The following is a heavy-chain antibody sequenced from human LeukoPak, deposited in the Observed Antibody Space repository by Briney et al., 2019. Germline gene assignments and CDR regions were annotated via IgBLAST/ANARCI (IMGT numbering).Heavy chain of an antibody. CDR2: IIPILGIA. V-gene: IGHV1-69*04. CDR1: GCTFSSYA. J-gene: IGHJ4*02. Sequence: GSSVKLSCKASGCTFSSYAISWVRQAPGQGLEWMGRIIPILGIANYAQKFQGRVTITADKSTSTAYVELSSLWSEDTAVYYCAGDYGDFLGVRTPIAYWGQGTLVTVSS. CDR3: AGDYGDFLGVRTPIAY. D-gene: IGHD4-17*01.